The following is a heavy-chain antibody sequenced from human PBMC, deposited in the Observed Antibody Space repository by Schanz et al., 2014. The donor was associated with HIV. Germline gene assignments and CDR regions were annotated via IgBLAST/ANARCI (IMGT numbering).Heavy chain of an antibody. J-gene: IGHJ4*02. CDR2: IDSDGESK. Sequence: EVQLLESGGGLVQPGGSLRLSCAASGFTFSSYSMNWVRQAPGKGLEWVSSIDSDGESKFYTDSVEGRFTVSRDNAKTSLFLQTNSLRVEDTAVYYCARDPVYCAGSTCYSWYYFDSWGQGTPVTVSS. CDR1: GFTFSSYS. D-gene: IGHD2-21*02. V-gene: IGHV3-48*04. CDR3: ARDPVYCAGSTCYSWYYFDS.